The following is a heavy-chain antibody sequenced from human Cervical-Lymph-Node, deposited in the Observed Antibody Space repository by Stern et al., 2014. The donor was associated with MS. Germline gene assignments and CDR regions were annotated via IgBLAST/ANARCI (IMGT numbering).Heavy chain of an antibody. CDR3: ARDGRSV. CDR2: ISYDGNSK. V-gene: IGHV3-30*09. CDR1: GFTFSSYT. J-gene: IGHJ4*02. Sequence: VQLVESGGGVVQPGRSLRLSCAASGFTFSSYTMHWVRQAPGKGLEWVAVISYDGNSKFYADSVKGRFAISRDNSKNTLFLQMNSLRTEDTAVYYCARDGRSVWGQGTLVTVSS.